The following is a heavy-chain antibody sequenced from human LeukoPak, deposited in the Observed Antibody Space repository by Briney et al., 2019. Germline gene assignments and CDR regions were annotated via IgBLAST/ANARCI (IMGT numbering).Heavy chain of an antibody. V-gene: IGHV1-24*01. Sequence: ASVTVSCKVSGYTLTELSMHWVRQAPGKGREWMGGFDPEDGETIYAQKFQGRVTMTEDTSTDTAYMELSSLRSEDTAVYYCATVRGVDGDYSYYYYYGMDVWGQGTTVTVSS. CDR1: GYTLTELS. J-gene: IGHJ6*02. D-gene: IGHD4-17*01. CDR3: ATVRGVDGDYSYYYYYGMDV. CDR2: FDPEDGET.